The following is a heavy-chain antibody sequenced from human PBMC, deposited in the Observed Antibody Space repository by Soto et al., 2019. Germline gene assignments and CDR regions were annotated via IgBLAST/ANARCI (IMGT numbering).Heavy chain of an antibody. CDR2: INHSGST. Sequence: QVQLQQWGAGLLKPSETVSLTCAVYGGSFIGYYGTWIRQPPGKGLEWIGEINHSGSTNYNPSPKSRVTTSADTSKNQFSLRLSSVTAADTAVYYCATLGHYDFWSGFRKGNWFDPWGQGTLVTVSS. J-gene: IGHJ5*02. CDR1: GGSFIGYY. CDR3: ATLGHYDFWSGFRKGNWFDP. D-gene: IGHD3-3*01. V-gene: IGHV4-34*01.